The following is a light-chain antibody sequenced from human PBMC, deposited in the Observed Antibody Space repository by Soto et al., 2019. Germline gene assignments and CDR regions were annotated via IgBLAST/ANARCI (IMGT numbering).Light chain of an antibody. V-gene: IGKV3-20*01. CDR1: QSFSSSY. Sequence: EIAFRQARCNLCWSPGERATLSCRASQSFSSSYLAWYQQKPGQVPRLLMYAASSRATGIPDRFSGSGSGTDFTLTFSRLEAEDFAVYYCQQSSSSPITFGQGTRLEIK. J-gene: IGKJ5*01. CDR2: AAS. CDR3: QQSSSSPIT.